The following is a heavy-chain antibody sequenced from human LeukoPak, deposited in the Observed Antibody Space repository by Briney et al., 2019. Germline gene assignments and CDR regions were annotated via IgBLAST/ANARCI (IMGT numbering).Heavy chain of an antibody. V-gene: IGHV3-49*04. D-gene: IGHD1-26*01. Sequence: PGRSLTLSCTPSALSWVLQATGSGLDRVGCIRSKSFGGTTQYDASVKGRFTISRDDSKGIAYLQMNSLKPEDAAVYYCVKWGEVVRGDFWGQGTLATVSS. J-gene: IGHJ4*02. CDR1: A. CDR3: VKWGEVVRGDF. CDR2: IRSKSFGGTT.